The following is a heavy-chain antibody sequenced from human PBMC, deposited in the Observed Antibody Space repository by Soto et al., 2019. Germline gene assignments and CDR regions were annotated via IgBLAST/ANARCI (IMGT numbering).Heavy chain of an antibody. D-gene: IGHD3-22*01. J-gene: IGHJ5*01. CDR3: ASSTFFPDSRGYHFKNLDS. CDR2: IYYSGST. CDR1: GGSISSGGYY. Sequence: SETLSLTCTVSGGSISSGGYYWSWIRQHPGKGLEWIGYIYYSGSTYYNPSLKSRVTISVDTSKNQFSLTLTSVTAADTAMYYCASSTFFPDSRGYHFKNLDSWGQGTLVTVSS. V-gene: IGHV4-31*03.